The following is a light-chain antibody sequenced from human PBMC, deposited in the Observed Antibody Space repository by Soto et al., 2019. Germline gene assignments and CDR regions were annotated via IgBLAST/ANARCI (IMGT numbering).Light chain of an antibody. CDR1: QGISTW. CDR3: QQYSSYSRT. J-gene: IGKJ1*01. V-gene: IGKV1-5*01. Sequence: DIQMTQSPYTLSASVGDRVTITCRASQGISTWLAWYPQKPGTAPKLLIYDASRLESGVPTRFGGSGSGTEFPLTISSLQPDDYASYYCQQYSSYSRTFGQGTKVEIK. CDR2: DAS.